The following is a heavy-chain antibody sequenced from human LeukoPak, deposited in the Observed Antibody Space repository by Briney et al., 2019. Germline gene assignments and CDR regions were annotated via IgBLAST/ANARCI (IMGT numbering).Heavy chain of an antibody. CDR3: ASYDILTGYYFDY. V-gene: IGHV4-30-4*01. Sequence: PSQTLSLTCTVSGGSISSGDYYWSWIRQPPGKGLEWIGYIYYSGSTYYNPSLKSRVTISVDTSKNQFSLKLSSVTAADTAVYYCASYDILTGYYFDYWGQGTLVTVSS. D-gene: IGHD3-9*01. J-gene: IGHJ4*02. CDR2: IYYSGST. CDR1: GGSISSGDYY.